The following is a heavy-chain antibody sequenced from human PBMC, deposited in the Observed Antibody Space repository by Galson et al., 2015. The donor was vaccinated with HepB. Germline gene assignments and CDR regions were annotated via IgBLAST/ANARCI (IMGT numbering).Heavy chain of an antibody. CDR2: INPSGGST. J-gene: IGHJ6*03. CDR3: ARDPEPPYCSSTSCYMGGYYYMDV. D-gene: IGHD2-2*02. V-gene: IGHV1-46*01. CDR1: GYTFTSYY. Sequence: SVKVSCKASGYTFTSYYMHWVRQAPGQGLEWMGIINPSGGSTSYAQKFQGRVTMTRDTSTSTVYMELSSLRSEDTAVYYCARDPEPPYCSSTSCYMGGYYYMDVWGKGTTVTVSS.